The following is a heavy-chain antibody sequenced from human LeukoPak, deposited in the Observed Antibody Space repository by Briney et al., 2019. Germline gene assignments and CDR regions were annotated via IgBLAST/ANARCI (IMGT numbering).Heavy chain of an antibody. D-gene: IGHD3-10*01. Sequence: GGSLRLSCAASGFTFSTYGMHWVRQAPGKGLEWVAFIRYDGNNKYYADSVKGRFTISRDNAKNSLYLQMNSLRAEDMALYYCAKADGPLWFGELFDYWGQGTLVTVSS. CDR2: IRYDGNNK. CDR3: AKADGPLWFGELFDY. CDR1: GFTFSTYG. V-gene: IGHV3-30*02. J-gene: IGHJ4*02.